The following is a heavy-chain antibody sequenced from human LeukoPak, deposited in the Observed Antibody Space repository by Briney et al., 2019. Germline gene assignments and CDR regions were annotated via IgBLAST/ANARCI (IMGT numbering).Heavy chain of an antibody. CDR2: INPKTGGT. J-gene: IGHJ3*02. V-gene: IGHV1-2*06. D-gene: IGHD5-24*01. CDR3: ARVGDGLNDAFDI. Sequence: GASVKVSCKASGYIFTGHYMNWVRQVPGQGLEWMGRINPKTGGTNYAQNFQGRVTMTRDTSISTTYMELSRLRPDDTAVYYCARVGDGLNDAFDIWGQGTMDTVSS. CDR1: GYIFTGHY.